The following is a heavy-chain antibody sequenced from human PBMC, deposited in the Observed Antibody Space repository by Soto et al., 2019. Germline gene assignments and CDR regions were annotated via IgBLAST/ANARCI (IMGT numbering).Heavy chain of an antibody. D-gene: IGHD5-18*01. V-gene: IGHV4-61*08. CDR3: ARDSRGYSYGSYYHYGMEV. Sequence: SETLSLTCTVSGVSVSSGGYYWSWIRQPPGKGLEWIGYIYYSGSTNYNPSLKSRVTISVDTSKNQFSLKLSSVTAADTAVYYCARDSRGYSYGSYYHYGMEVWGQGTTVSVSS. J-gene: IGHJ6*01. CDR1: GVSVSSGGYY. CDR2: IYYSGST.